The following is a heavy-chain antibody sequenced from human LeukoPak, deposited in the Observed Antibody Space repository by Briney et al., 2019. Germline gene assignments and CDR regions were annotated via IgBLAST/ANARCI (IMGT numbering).Heavy chain of an antibody. CDR1: GGSFSGYY. CDR2: INHSGST. J-gene: IGHJ6*03. D-gene: IGHD6-19*01. V-gene: IGHV4-34*01. Sequence: WETLSLTCAVYGGSFSGYYWSWIRQPPGKGLEWIGEINHSGSTNYNPSLKSRVTISVDTSKNQFSLKLSSVTAADTAVYYCARGQRLVYYYYMDVWGKGTTVTASS. CDR3: ARGQRLVYYYYMDV.